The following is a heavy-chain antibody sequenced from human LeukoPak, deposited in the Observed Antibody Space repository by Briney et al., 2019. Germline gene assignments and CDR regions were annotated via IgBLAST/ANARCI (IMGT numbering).Heavy chain of an antibody. J-gene: IGHJ5*02. CDR1: GGSFSGYY. V-gene: IGHV4-34*01. Sequence: SETLSLTCAVYGGSFSGYYWSWIRQPPGKGLEWIGEINHSGSTNYNPSLKSRVTMSVDTSKNQFSLKLSSVTAADTAVYYCARAPTGTGGWNWFDPWGQGTLVTVSS. CDR2: INHSGST. CDR3: ARAPTGTGGWNWFDP. D-gene: IGHD1-1*01.